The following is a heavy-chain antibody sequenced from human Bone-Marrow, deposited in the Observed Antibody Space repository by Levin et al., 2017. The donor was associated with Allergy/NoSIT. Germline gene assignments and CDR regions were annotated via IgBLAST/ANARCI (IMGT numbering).Heavy chain of an antibody. CDR1: GFTFSSSG. CDR2: ISFDGTNK. CDR3: AKVRSRSSAMGPADY. Sequence: GGSLRLSCAASGFTFSSSGMNWVRQAPGKGLEWMALISFDGTNKFYADSVKGRFTISRDNAKNTLYLQMNSLRPEDSGVYYCAKVRSRSSAMGPADYWGQGTLVTVSS. D-gene: IGHD6-6*01. J-gene: IGHJ4*02. V-gene: IGHV3-30*18.